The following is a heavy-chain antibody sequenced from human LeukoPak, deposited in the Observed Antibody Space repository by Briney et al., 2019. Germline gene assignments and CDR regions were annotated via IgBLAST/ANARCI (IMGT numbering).Heavy chain of an antibody. D-gene: IGHD3-3*01. V-gene: IGHV4-39*01. CDR2: IYYSGST. CDR1: GVSISSSSYY. J-gene: IGHJ2*01. CDR3: ARPFWSEYFDL. Sequence: PSETLSLTCTVSGVSISSSSYYWGWIRQPPGKGLEWIGSIYYSGSTYYNPSLKSRVTISVDTSKNQFSLKLSSVTAADTAVYYCARPFWSEYFDLWGRGTLVTVSS.